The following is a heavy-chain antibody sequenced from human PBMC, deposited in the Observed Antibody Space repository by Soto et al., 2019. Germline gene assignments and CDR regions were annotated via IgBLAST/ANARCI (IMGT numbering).Heavy chain of an antibody. CDR1: GYTFTSYG. D-gene: IGHD5-18*01. CDR3: ERCLGSWFNRYCYGHFDY. V-gene: IGHV1-18*01. Sequence: ASVKVSCKASGYTFTSYGISWVRQAPGQGLEWMGWISAYNGNTNYAQKLQGRVTMTTDTSTSTAYMELRSLRSDDTAVYYCERCLGSWFNRYCYGHFDYWGQGTLVTVSS. J-gene: IGHJ4*02. CDR2: ISAYNGNT.